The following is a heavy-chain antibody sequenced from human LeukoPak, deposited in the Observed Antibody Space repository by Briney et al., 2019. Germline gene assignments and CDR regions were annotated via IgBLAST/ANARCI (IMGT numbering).Heavy chain of an antibody. Sequence: GGSLRLSCAASGFTFSSNAMSWVRQAPGKGLEWVSAISGSGGSTYYADSVKGRFTISRDNSKNTLYLQMNSLRAEDTAVYYCAKGLTIFGNNWFDPWDQGTLVTVSS. D-gene: IGHD3-3*01. CDR1: GFTFSSNA. V-gene: IGHV3-23*01. CDR3: AKGLTIFGNNWFDP. CDR2: ISGSGGST. J-gene: IGHJ5*02.